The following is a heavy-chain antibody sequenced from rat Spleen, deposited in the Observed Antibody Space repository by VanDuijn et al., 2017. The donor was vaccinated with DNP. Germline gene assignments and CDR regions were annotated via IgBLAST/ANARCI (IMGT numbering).Heavy chain of an antibody. V-gene: IGHV5-29*01. D-gene: IGHD1-2*01. Sequence: EVQLVESDGGLVQPGRSLKLSCAASGFTFSDYYMAWVRQAPTKGLEWVATISYDGSSTYYRDSVKGRFTISRDNAKSTLYLQMDSLRSEDTATYYCARWGITIAAIPDYWGQGVMVTVSS. CDR3: ARWGITIAAIPDY. J-gene: IGHJ2*01. CDR1: GFTFSDYY. CDR2: ISYDGSST.